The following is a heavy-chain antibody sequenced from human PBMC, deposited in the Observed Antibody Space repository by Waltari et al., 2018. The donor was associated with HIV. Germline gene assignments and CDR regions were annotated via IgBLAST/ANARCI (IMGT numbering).Heavy chain of an antibody. CDR3: ARSTDCTNGVCYSD. Sequence: QVQLVQSGAEVKKPGSSVKVSCRASGGTFSSYAISWVRQNPGQGLEWMGVIIPIFGTANYAQKFQGRVTITADESTSTAYMELSSLRSEDTAVYYCARSTDCTNGVCYSDWGQGTLVTVSS. J-gene: IGHJ4*02. D-gene: IGHD2-8*01. CDR2: IIPIFGTA. CDR1: GGTFSSYA. V-gene: IGHV1-69*12.